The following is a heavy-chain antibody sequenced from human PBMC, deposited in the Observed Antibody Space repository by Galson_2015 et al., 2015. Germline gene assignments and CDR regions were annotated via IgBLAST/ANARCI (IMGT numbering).Heavy chain of an antibody. CDR3: ARGESSSWYCYYFDY. V-gene: IGHV3-30*03. D-gene: IGHD6-13*01. CDR2: ISYDVSKK. Sequence: SLRLSCAASGFTFSSYAMHWVRQGPGKGLEWVASISYDVSKKYYADSVKGRFTISRDNPKNTVYLQMNSVRPEDTAVHYCARGESSSWYCYYFDYWGPGTLLTVSS. CDR1: GFTFSSYA. J-gene: IGHJ4*02.